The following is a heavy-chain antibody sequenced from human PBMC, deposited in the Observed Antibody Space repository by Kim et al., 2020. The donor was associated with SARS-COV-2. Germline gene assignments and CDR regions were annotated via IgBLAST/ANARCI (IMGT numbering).Heavy chain of an antibody. CDR2: INHSGST. D-gene: IGHD6-13*01. CDR3: ARALYREIQEGQQLGPSSDY. Sequence: SETLSLTCAVYGGSFSGYYWSWIRQPPGKGLEWIGEINHSGSTNYNPSLKSRVTISVDTSKNQFSLKLSSVTAADTAVYYCARALYREIQEGQQLGPSSDYWGQGTLVTVSS. J-gene: IGHJ4*02. CDR1: GGSFSGYY. V-gene: IGHV4-34*01.